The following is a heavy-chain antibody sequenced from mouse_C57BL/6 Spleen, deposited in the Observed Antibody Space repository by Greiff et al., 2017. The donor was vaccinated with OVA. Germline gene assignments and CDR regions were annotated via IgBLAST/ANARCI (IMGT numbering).Heavy chain of an antibody. J-gene: IGHJ3*01. V-gene: IGHV5-9-1*02. CDR3: TRENYGNWFDD. Sequence: EVQLQESGAGLVKPGASLKLSCAASGFTFSSYSMSWVRQTPEQSLEWVAYISRGGDYNYYAETLKGRFTIARDNARNTQYLQMSSLKSEDTAMYYCTRENYGNWFDDWGKGTMVTVSA. CDR1: GFTFSSYS. D-gene: IGHD2-1*01. CDR2: ISRGGDYN.